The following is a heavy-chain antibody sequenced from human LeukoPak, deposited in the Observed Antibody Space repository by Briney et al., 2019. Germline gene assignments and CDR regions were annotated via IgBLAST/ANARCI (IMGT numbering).Heavy chain of an antibody. V-gene: IGHV4-34*01. Sequence: SETLSLTCAVYGGSFSGYYWSWIRQPPGKGLEWIGEINHSGSTNYNPSLKSRVTISVDTSKNQFSLKLSSVTAADTAVYYCAGPRAAAGYWGQGTLVTVSS. CDR3: AGPRAAAGY. CDR1: GGSFSGYY. J-gene: IGHJ4*02. CDR2: INHSGST. D-gene: IGHD6-13*01.